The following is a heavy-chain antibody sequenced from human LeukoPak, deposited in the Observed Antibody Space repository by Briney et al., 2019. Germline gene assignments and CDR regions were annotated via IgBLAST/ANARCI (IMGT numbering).Heavy chain of an antibody. J-gene: IGHJ4*02. Sequence: GESLKISCKGSGYSFTTYWIGWVRQMPGKGLEWMGIIYPGDSDTRYRPPFQGQVTISVDKSVSTAYLQWGSLKASDTAMYYCARRNSSAWYPPEYHFDYWGQGTLVTVSS. CDR1: GYSFTTYW. V-gene: IGHV5-51*01. CDR3: ARRNSSAWYPPEYHFDY. CDR2: IYPGDSDT. D-gene: IGHD6-19*01.